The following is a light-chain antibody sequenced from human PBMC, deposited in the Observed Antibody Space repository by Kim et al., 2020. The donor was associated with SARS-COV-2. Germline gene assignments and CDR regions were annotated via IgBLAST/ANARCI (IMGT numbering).Light chain of an antibody. J-gene: IGLJ2*01. CDR2: DVT. Sequence: PGQSGTISGPGASNNIGFYNYVSWYQHHPGRAPKLIIYDVTKRPSGVPDRFSGSKSGNTASLTVSGLQSEDEADYYCCSYAGDYVIFGGGTQLTVL. CDR1: SNNIGFYNY. V-gene: IGLV2-11*01. CDR3: CSYAGDYVI.